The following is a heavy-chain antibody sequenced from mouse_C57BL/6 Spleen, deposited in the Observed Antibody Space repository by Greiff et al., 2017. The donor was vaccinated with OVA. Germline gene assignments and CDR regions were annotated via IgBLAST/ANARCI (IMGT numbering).Heavy chain of an antibody. Sequence: VQLVESGPGLVAPSQSLSITCTVSGFSLTSYGVHWVRQPPGKGLEWLVVIWSDGSTTYNSALKSRLSISKDNSKSQVFLKMNSLQTDDTAMYYCARHAGYDYDPGYYAMDYWGQGTSVTVSS. CDR3: ARHAGYDYDPGYYAMDY. J-gene: IGHJ4*01. CDR2: IWSDGST. CDR1: GFSLTSYG. D-gene: IGHD2-4*01. V-gene: IGHV2-6-1*01.